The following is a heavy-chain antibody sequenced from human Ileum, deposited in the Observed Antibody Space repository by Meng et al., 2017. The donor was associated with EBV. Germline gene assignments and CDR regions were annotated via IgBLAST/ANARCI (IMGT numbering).Heavy chain of an antibody. D-gene: IGHD6-13*01. Sequence: QGLPQESGPGLVNTSQTLSLTCAVSGGSISSGAYHWSWIRQLPGKGLEWIGHSGSPSYNPSLRSRRTISVDPSKNQFSLRLDSATAADTAVYYCAIYAEGAGGKGYWGQGTLVTVSS. CDR3: AIYAEGAGGKGY. J-gene: IGHJ4*02. V-gene: IGHV4-30-4*01. CDR2: HSGSP. CDR1: GGSISSGAYH.